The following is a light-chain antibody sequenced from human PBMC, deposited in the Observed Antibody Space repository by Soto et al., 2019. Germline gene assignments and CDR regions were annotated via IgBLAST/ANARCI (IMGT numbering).Light chain of an antibody. Sequence: EIVMTQSPVTLSVSPGERATLSCRASQNISRSLAWYQQKPGQGPSLLIYGTSTRAGGVPARFSGSGSGTDFTLTISRLEPEDFAVYYCQQYGSSPPITFGQGTRLEI. V-gene: IGKV3-20*01. CDR1: QNISRS. CDR3: QQYGSSPPIT. CDR2: GTS. J-gene: IGKJ5*01.